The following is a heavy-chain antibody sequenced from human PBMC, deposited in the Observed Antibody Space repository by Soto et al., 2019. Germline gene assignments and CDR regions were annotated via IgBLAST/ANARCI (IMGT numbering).Heavy chain of an antibody. CDR1: GGSISSSSYY. D-gene: IGHD3-22*01. Sequence: QLQLQESGPGLVKPSETLSLTCTVSGGSISSSSYYWGWIRQPPGKGLEWIGSIYYSGSTYYNPSLKSRVTISVDTSKNQFSLKLSSVTAADTAVYYCARRMYYYDSSGYWEGWYFDYWGQGTLVTVSS. CDR3: ARRMYYYDSSGYWEGWYFDY. CDR2: IYYSGST. J-gene: IGHJ4*02. V-gene: IGHV4-39*01.